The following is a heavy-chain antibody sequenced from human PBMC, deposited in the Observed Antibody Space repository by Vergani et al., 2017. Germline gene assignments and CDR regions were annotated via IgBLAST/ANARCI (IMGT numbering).Heavy chain of an antibody. J-gene: IGHJ4*02. Sequence: QLQLQESGPGLVKPSETLSLTCTVSGGSISSSGYYWGWIRQSPGKGLEWIGNIYYSGSTYYNPSLKSRVTISVDTSKNQFSLKLSSVTAADTAVYYCARDLYDSSGYYSVGWWGQGTLVTVSS. CDR2: IYYSGST. CDR3: ARDLYDSSGYYSVGW. CDR1: GGSISSSGYY. D-gene: IGHD3-22*01. V-gene: IGHV4-39*07.